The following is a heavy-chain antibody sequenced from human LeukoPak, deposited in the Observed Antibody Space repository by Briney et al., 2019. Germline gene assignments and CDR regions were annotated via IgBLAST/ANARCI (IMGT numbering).Heavy chain of an antibody. D-gene: IGHD1-1*01. CDR3: ARGYNWNDEAHFDP. CDR1: GFTFSSYE. Sequence: GGSPRLSCAASGFTFSSYEMNWVRQAPGKGLEWISYISSSGSTIHFADSVKGRFTISRDNAKKSLYLQMNSLRAEDTAVYYCARGYNWNDEAHFDPWGQGTLVTVSS. CDR2: ISSSGSTI. J-gene: IGHJ5*02. V-gene: IGHV3-48*03.